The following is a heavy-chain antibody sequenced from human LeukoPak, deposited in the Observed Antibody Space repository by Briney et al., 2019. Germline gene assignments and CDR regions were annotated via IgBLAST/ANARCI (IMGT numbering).Heavy chain of an antibody. CDR3: ARVINTNFGVVIIEHHAFDI. D-gene: IGHD3-3*01. CDR2: ISGSGSTT. CDR1: GFTFSSYA. Sequence: GRSLRLSCAASGFTFSSYAMSWVRQAPGKGLEWVSAISGSGSTTYYADSVEGRFTISRDNSKNTLYLHMNSLRAEDTAVYYCARVINTNFGVVIIEHHAFDIWGQGTMVTVSS. J-gene: IGHJ3*02. V-gene: IGHV3-23*01.